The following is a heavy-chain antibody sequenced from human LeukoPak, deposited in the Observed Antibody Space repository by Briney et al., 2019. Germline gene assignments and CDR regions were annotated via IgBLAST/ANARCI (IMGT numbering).Heavy chain of an antibody. J-gene: IGHJ4*02. D-gene: IGHD2-15*01. CDR3: ARGRDCSGGSCFSGLDY. CDR2: IYDSGST. CDR1: GGSISSYY. Sequence: PSETLSLTCTVSGGSISSYYWSWIRQPPGKGLEWIGYIYDSGSTNYNPSLKSRVTISVDTSKNQYSLKLSSVTAADTAVYYCARGRDCSGGSCFSGLDYWGQGTLVTVSS. V-gene: IGHV4-59*01.